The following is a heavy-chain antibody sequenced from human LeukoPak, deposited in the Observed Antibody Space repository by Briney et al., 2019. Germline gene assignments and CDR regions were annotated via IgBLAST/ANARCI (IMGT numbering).Heavy chain of an antibody. CDR1: GASVSGKF. CDR3: VGGGDWLPEY. J-gene: IGHJ4*01. D-gene: IGHD3/OR15-3a*01. CDR2: IYYSGST. V-gene: IGHV4-59*02. Sequence: PSETLSLTCTVSGASVSGKFWSWIRHSPGNGLEWIGLIYYSGSTKFNPSLKSRVAMSVDPSNNQFSLSLNSVTTTGTAVYFCVGGGDWLPEYWGRGTQVIVSS.